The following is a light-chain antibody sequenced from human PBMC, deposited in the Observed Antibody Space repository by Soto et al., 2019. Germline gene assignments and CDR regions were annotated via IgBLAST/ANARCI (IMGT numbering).Light chain of an antibody. CDR3: SSYTGASTVL. CDR2: HVD. V-gene: IGLV2-14*03. J-gene: IGLJ3*02. Sequence: QSALTQPASVSGSPGQSINISCAGTSNDVGGYKFVSWYRKHPGKAPQLMICHVDYRPSGVSDRFSGSKSGNTATLTISALRVEDEADYYCSSYTGASTVLFGGGTKLTVL. CDR1: SNDVGGYKF.